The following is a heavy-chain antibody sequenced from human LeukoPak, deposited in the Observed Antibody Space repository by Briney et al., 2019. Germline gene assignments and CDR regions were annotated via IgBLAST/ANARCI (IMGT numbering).Heavy chain of an antibody. Sequence: GGSLRLSCAGSGFTFSSHGIHWVRQAPGKGLEWVAVIWYDGSNKYYADSVKGRFTISRDNSKNTVYLQMNSLRAEDTAVYYCARAPDTAMVTPNHWGQGTLVTVSS. CDR2: IWYDGSNK. CDR1: GFTFSSHG. D-gene: IGHD5-18*01. CDR3: ARAPDTAMVTPNH. V-gene: IGHV3-33*01. J-gene: IGHJ4*02.